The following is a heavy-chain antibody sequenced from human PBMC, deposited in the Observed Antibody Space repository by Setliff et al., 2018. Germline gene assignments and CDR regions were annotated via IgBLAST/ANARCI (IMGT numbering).Heavy chain of an antibody. J-gene: IGHJ4*02. CDR1: GFTFSNYG. V-gene: IGHV3-48*01. CDR3: AKDRVPDGYWDFDY. CDR2: ISTSSTII. Sequence: SGGSLRLSCVTSGFTFSNYGMTWVRRAPGKGLEWISYISTSSTIIYYADSVKGRFTISRDISENTLYLQMNSLRPEDTAVYYCAKDRVPDGYWDFDYWGQGILVTVSS. D-gene: IGHD4-17*01.